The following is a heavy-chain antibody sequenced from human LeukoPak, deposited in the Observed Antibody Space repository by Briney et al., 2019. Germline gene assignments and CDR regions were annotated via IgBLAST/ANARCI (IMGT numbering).Heavy chain of an antibody. D-gene: IGHD2-21*02. CDR1: GFTFSSYS. J-gene: IGHJ4*02. V-gene: IGHV3-21*01. CDR2: ISSSSSYI. Sequence: GESLRLSCAASGFTFSSYSMNWVRQAPGKGLEWVSSISSSSSYIYYADSVKGRFTISRDNAKNSLYLQMNSLRAEDTAVYYCARDYCGGDCYSPSAFDYWGQGTLVTVSS. CDR3: ARDYCGGDCYSPSAFDY.